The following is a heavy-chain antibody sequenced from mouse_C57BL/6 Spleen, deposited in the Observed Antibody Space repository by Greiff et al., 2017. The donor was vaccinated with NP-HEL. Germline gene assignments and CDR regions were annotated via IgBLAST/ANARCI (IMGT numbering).Heavy chain of an antibody. CDR2: INPSTGGT. Sequence: EVQLQESGPELVKPGASVKISCKASGYSFTGYYMNWVKQSPEKSLEWIGEINPSTGGTTYNQKFKAKATLTVDKSSSTAYMQLKSLTAEDSAVYYCARYDDYDVGYARDYWGQGTSVTVAS. V-gene: IGHV1-42*01. CDR1: GYSFTGYY. J-gene: IGHJ4*01. D-gene: IGHD2-4*01. CDR3: ARYDDYDVGYARDY.